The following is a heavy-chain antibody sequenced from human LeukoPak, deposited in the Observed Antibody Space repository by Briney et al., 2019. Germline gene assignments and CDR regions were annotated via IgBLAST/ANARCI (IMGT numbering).Heavy chain of an antibody. D-gene: IGHD4-17*01. CDR2: IIPILGIA. J-gene: IGHJ4*02. CDR1: GYTFTSYG. CDR3: ASIFDYDVDY. V-gene: IGHV1-69*04. Sequence: GASVKVSCKASGYTFTSYGISWVRQAPGQGLEWMGRIIPILGIANYAQKFQGRVTITADKSTSTAYMELSSLRSEDTAVYYCASIFDYDVDYWGQGTLVTVSS.